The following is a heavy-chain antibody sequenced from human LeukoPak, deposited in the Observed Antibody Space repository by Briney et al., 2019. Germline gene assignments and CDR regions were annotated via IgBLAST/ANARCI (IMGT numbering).Heavy chain of an antibody. CDR2: IIPILGIA. CDR3: ASGATDGYNSIDY. V-gene: IGHV1-69*04. D-gene: IGHD5-24*01. Sequence: SVKVSCKASGGTFSSYAISWVRQAPGQGLEWMGRIIPILGIANYAQRFQGRVTITADKSTSTAYMELSSLRSEDTAVYYCASGATDGYNSIDYWGQGPLVTVSS. J-gene: IGHJ4*02. CDR1: GGTFSSYA.